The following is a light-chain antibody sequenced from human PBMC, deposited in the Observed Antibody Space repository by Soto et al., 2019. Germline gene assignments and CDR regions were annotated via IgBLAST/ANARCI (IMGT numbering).Light chain of an antibody. CDR2: EVS. J-gene: IGLJ1*01. CDR1: SSDVGNYKY. Sequence: QSVLTQPASVSGSPGQLITISCTGTSSDVGNYKYVSWYQQHPGKAPKLIIYEVSNRPSGVSDRFSGSKSGNTASLTISGLQAEDETDYYCLSYTSSGTYVFGTGTKLTVL. CDR3: LSYTSSGTYV. V-gene: IGLV2-14*01.